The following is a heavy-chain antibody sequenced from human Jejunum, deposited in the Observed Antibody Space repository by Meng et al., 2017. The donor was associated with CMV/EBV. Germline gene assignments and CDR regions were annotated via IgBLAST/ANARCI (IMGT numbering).Heavy chain of an antibody. J-gene: IGHJ4*02. CDR1: VDSVTTRGHF. CDR2: ISYSATT. CDR3: ARGYSDFDY. V-gene: IGHV4-61*08. D-gene: IGHD5-18*01. Sequence: CSVAVDSVTTRGHFWRWIRQSPGKGLEWIGYISYSATTQYNPSFRSRVSILVDASNSQFSLKLTSVTVADTAIYFCARGYSDFDYWGQGTLVTVSS.